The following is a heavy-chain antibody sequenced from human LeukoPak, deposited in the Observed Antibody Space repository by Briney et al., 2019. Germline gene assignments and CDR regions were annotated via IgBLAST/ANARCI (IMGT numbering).Heavy chain of an antibody. Sequence: PGGSLRLSCAASGFTFSSYAMSWVRQAPGKGLERVSAISGSGGTTYNAESVKGRFTVSRDNSKNTLYLQMNSLSAEDTAVYYCATQEGIAAAGTVRYWGQGTLVTVSS. CDR3: ATQEGIAAAGTVRY. V-gene: IGHV3-23*01. CDR1: GFTFSSYA. CDR2: ISGSGGTT. D-gene: IGHD6-13*01. J-gene: IGHJ4*02.